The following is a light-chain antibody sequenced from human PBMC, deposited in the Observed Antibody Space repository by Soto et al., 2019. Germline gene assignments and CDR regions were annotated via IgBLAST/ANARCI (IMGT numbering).Light chain of an antibody. J-gene: IGLJ1*01. CDR3: SSYTSSSTYV. CDR2: EVT. CDR1: GSDVGGYDY. V-gene: IGLV2-14*01. Sequence: QSVLTQPACVSGSPGQSITISCTGTGSDVGGYDYVSWYQRHPGKDPKVMIYEVTNRPSGVSNRFSGSKSGNTASLTIYGLLAEDEADYYCSSYTSSSTYVFGTGTKVTVL.